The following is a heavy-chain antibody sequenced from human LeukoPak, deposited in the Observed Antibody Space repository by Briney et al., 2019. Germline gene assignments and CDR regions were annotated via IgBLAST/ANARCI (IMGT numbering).Heavy chain of an antibody. J-gene: IGHJ4*02. CDR3: ARLPEYPAVYFDY. Sequence: GESLKISCKGSGYSFTSYWIGWVRQMPGKGLEWMGIIYPGDSDTRYSPSFQGQVTISADRSISTAYLQWSSLRASDTAMYYCARLPEYPAVYFDYWGQGTLVTVSS. CDR2: IYPGDSDT. D-gene: IGHD1-14*01. V-gene: IGHV5-51*01. CDR1: GYSFTSYW.